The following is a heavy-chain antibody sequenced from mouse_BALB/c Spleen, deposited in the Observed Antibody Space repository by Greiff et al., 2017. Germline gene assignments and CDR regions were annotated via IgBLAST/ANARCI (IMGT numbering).Heavy chain of an antibody. D-gene: IGHD1-1*01. CDR1: GFTFSSYA. CDR3: ARGRGDYGSRDWYFDV. V-gene: IGHV5-6-5*01. CDR2: ISSGGST. Sequence: EVKLMESGGGLVKPGGSLKLSCAASGFTFSSYAMSWVRQTPEKRLEWVASISSGGSTYYPDSVKGRFTITRDNARNHLYLQMGSLRAEDTAMYLWARGRGDYGSRDWYFDVGGAGTTVTVSS. J-gene: IGHJ1*01.